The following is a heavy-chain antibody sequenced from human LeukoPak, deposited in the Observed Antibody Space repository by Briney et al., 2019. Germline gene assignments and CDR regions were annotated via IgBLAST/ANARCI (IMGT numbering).Heavy chain of an antibody. J-gene: IGHJ6*02. CDR1: GYTFTSYD. Sequence: GASVKVSCKASGYTFTSYDINWVRQATGQGLEWMGWMNPNSGNTGYAQKFQGRVTMTRNTSISTAYMELSSLRSEDTAVYYCARVPPYYDSSGYYRGYYYYGMDVWGQGTRVTVSS. V-gene: IGHV1-8*01. CDR3: ARVPPYYDSSGYYRGYYYYGMDV. D-gene: IGHD3-22*01. CDR2: MNPNSGNT.